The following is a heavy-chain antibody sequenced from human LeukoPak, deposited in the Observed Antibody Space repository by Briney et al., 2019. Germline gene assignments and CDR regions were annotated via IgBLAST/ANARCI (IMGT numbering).Heavy chain of an antibody. CDR2: IYYSGST. J-gene: IGHJ4*02. Sequence: PSETLSLTCTVSGGSISSSSYYWGWIRQPPGKGLEWIGSIYYSGSTYYNPSLKSRVTISVDTSKNQFSLKLSSVTAADTAVYYCARVIRTVTTWVDYWGQGTLVTVSS. D-gene: IGHD4-17*01. V-gene: IGHV4-39*07. CDR3: ARVIRTVTTWVDY. CDR1: GGSISSSSYY.